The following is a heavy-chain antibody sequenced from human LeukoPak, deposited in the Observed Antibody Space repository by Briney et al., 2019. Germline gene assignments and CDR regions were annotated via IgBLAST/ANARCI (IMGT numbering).Heavy chain of an antibody. CDR2: ISYDGSNK. J-gene: IGHJ4*02. CDR3: LCLGGY. D-gene: IGHD2-2*01. CDR1: GFTFSSYG. Sequence: PGRSLRLSCAASGFTFSSYGMHWVRQAPGKGLEWVAVISYDGSNKYHADSVKGRFTISRDNSKNTLYLQMNSLRAEDTAVYYCLCLGGYWGQGTLVTVSS. V-gene: IGHV3-30*03.